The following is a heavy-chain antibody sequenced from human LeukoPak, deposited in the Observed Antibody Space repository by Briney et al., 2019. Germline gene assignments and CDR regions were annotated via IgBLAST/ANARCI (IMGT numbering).Heavy chain of an antibody. CDR1: GFTFSNYA. D-gene: IGHD6-13*01. Sequence: GGSLRLSCTASGFTFSNYAITWVRQAPGKGLEWVSTISGHGALKYYVDSVRGRFTISRDNSKNTLYLQMNSLRAEDTAVYYCARVTAAAGMAFDIWGQGTMVTVSS. V-gene: IGHV3-23*01. J-gene: IGHJ3*02. CDR3: ARVTAAAGMAFDI. CDR2: ISGHGALK.